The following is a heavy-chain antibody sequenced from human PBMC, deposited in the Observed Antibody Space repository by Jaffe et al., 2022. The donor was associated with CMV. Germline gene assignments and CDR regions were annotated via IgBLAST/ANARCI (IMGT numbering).Heavy chain of an antibody. CDR1: GFTFSSYS. V-gene: IGHV3-21*01. CDR2: ISSSSSYI. CDR3: ARDLGLDFWSTDYYYMDV. D-gene: IGHD3-3*01. Sequence: EVQLVESGGGLVKPGGSLRLSCAASGFTFSSYSMNWVRQAPGKGLEWVSSISSSSSYIYYADSVKGRFTISRDNAKNSLYLQMNSLRAEDTAVYYCARDLGLDFWSTDYYYMDVWGKGTTVTVSS. J-gene: IGHJ6*03.